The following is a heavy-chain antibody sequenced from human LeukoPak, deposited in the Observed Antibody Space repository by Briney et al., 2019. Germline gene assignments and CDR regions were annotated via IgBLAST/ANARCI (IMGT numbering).Heavy chain of an antibody. Sequence: GGSLRLSCAASGFTFSSYAMSWVRQAPGKGLEWVSAISGSGGSTYYADSVKGRFTISRDNSKNTLYLQMNSLRAEDTAVYYCAKSARWFFGSRLTPFDYWGQGTLVTVSS. CDR2: ISGSGGST. V-gene: IGHV3-23*01. J-gene: IGHJ4*02. CDR1: GFTFSSYA. CDR3: AKSARWFFGSRLTPFDY. D-gene: IGHD4-23*01.